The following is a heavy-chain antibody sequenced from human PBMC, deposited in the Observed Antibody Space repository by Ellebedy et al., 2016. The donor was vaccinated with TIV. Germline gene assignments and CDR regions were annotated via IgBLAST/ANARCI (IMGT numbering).Heavy chain of an antibody. J-gene: IGHJ5*02. V-gene: IGHV1-3*01. D-gene: IGHD2-15*01. Sequence: GESLKISCAASGFTFSSYSMHWVRQARGQGLEWLGWINVADGKTKFLQKVQDRVTLTRDTSATTAYMHLSGLTSEDSGIYYCARDALGYCSGGSCTNSRFDPWGQGTLVTVSS. CDR1: GFTFSSYS. CDR3: ARDALGYCSGGSCTNSRFDP. CDR2: INVADGKT.